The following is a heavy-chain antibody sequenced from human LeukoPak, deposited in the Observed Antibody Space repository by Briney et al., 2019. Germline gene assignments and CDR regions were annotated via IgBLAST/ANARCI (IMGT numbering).Heavy chain of an antibody. CDR1: GGSISSSSYY. Sequence: PSETLSLTCTVSGGSISSSSYYWGWIRQPPGKGLEWIGSIYYSGSTYYNPSLKSRVTISVDTSKNQFSLKLSSVTAADTAVYYCARDATNYYDSSGLTRHFDFWGQGTLVTVSS. CDR2: IYYSGST. V-gene: IGHV4-39*07. D-gene: IGHD3-22*01. J-gene: IGHJ4*02. CDR3: ARDATNYYDSSGLTRHFDF.